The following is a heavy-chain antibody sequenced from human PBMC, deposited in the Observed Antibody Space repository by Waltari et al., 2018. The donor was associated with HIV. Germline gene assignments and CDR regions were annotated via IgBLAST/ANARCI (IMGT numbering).Heavy chain of an antibody. J-gene: IGHJ5*01. CDR2: ISSYGSTK. D-gene: IGHD3-3*01. CDR1: GLILSNYG. Sequence: QVQLVESGGGGVQAGTSLSLSCEASGLILSNYGRQWVRQAPGKGLEWVAVISSYGSTKFYADAVKGRFTLSRDKSKSALSLQMNNLEVEDTAVYYCAKISRLQTIFGVIDSWGPGTQVTVSS. CDR3: AKISRLQTIFGVIDS. V-gene: IGHV3-30*18.